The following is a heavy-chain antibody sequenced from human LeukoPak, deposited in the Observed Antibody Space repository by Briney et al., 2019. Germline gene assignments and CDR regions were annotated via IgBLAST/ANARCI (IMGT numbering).Heavy chain of an antibody. CDR3: ARDRRSPRSAYDWVHLDI. V-gene: IGHV3-11*01. CDR2: INGDSYTI. Sequence: GGSLRLCCAASGFSFGDYYMTWISQAPGKGLEWISNINGDSYTIYYADSVKGRFTISRDNAKRSLYLQMDRLRAEDTAGYYCARDRRSPRSAYDWVHLDIWRQGTLVAVSS. J-gene: IGHJ4*02. CDR1: GFSFGDYY. D-gene: IGHD5-12*01.